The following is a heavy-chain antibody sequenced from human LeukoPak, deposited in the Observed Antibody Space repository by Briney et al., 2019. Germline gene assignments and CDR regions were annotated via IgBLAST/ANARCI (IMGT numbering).Heavy chain of an antibody. V-gene: IGHV3-21*01. Sequence: GGSLRLSCAASGFTFSSYSMNWVRQAPGRGREWVSSISSSSSYIYYADSVKGPFTISRDNAKNSLYLQMNSLRAEDTAVYYCASGCSITSCYAYWGQGTLVTVSS. CDR1: GFTFSSYS. CDR3: ASGCSITSCYAY. CDR2: ISSSSSYI. D-gene: IGHD2-2*01. J-gene: IGHJ4*02.